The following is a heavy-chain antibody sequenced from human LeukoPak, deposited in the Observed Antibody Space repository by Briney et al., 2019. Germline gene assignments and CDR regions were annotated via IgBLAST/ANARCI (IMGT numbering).Heavy chain of an antibody. V-gene: IGHV4-4*02. Sequence: PSGTLSLTCAVSGGSISSSNWWIWVRQPPGKGLEWIGEIYHSGSTNYNPSLKSRVTISVDKSKNQLFLKLNSVTAADTAVYYCARDLGSSTPSGVWGKGTTVTVSS. D-gene: IGHD3-16*01. CDR2: IYHSGST. J-gene: IGHJ6*04. CDR3: ARDLGSSTPSGV. CDR1: GGSISSSNW.